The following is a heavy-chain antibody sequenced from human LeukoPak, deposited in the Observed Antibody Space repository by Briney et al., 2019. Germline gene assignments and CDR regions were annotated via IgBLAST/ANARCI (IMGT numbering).Heavy chain of an antibody. Sequence: KPSETLSLTCAVYGGSFSGYYWSWIRKPPGKGLDWIGEINHSGSTNYNPSLKSRVTISVDTSKNQFSLKLSSVTAADTAVYYCARDAVVPAAILGYYYYYMDVWGKGTTVTVSS. J-gene: IGHJ6*03. CDR3: ARDAVVPAAILGYYYYYMDV. D-gene: IGHD2-2*01. CDR2: INHSGST. CDR1: GGSFSGYY. V-gene: IGHV4-34*01.